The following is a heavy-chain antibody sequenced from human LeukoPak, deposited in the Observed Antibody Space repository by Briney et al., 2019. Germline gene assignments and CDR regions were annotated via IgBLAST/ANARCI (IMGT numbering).Heavy chain of an antibody. CDR2: INSDGSST. CDR1: GFTFSSYW. D-gene: IGHD4-17*01. J-gene: IGHJ4*02. V-gene: IGHV3-74*01. CDR3: AKERDYGDKRGGCFDY. Sequence: GGSLRLSCAASGFTFSSYWMHWVRQAPGKGLVWVSRINSDGSSTSYADSVKGRFTISRDNSKNTLYLQMNSLRAEDTAVYYCAKERDYGDKRGGCFDYWGQGTLVTVSS.